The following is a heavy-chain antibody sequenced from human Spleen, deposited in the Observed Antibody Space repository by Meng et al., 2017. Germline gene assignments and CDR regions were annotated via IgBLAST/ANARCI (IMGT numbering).Heavy chain of an antibody. J-gene: IGHJ5*02. V-gene: IGHV7-4-1*02. CDR2: INTNTGNP. Sequence: QVQLVQSGAEVKKPGASVKVSCQASGNIFTAHYVHWVRQAPGEGLEWMGRINTNTGNPTYAQAFTGRFVFSLDTSVSTTYLQISSLKAEDTAVYYCVKDGPGWFDPWGQGTLVTVSS. CDR1: GNIFTAHY. D-gene: IGHD3-10*01. CDR3: VKDGPGWFDP.